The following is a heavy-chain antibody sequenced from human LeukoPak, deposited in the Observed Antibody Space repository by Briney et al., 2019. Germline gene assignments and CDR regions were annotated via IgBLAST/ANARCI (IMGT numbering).Heavy chain of an antibody. CDR3: ARGGTMIVVGGYYYYYYMDV. Sequence: GASVKVSCKASGYTFTSYGISWVRQAPGQGLEWMGWISAYNGNTNYAQKLQGRVTMTTDTSTSTAYMELRSLRSDDTAVYYCARGGTMIVVGGYYYYYYMDVWGKGTTVTVSS. J-gene: IGHJ6*03. V-gene: IGHV1-18*01. CDR2: ISAYNGNT. CDR1: GYTFTSYG. D-gene: IGHD3-22*01.